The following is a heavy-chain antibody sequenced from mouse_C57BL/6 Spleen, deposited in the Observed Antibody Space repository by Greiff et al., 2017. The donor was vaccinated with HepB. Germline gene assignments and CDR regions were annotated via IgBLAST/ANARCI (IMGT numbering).Heavy chain of an antibody. Sequence: EVQLQQSGPELVKPGASVKISCKASGYTFTDYYMNWVKQSHGKSLEWIGDINPNNGGTSYNQKFKGKATLTVDKSSSTAYMELRSLTSEDSAVYYCARLRAYYSNYGDWYFDVWGTGTTVTVSS. CDR3: ARLRAYYSNYGDWYFDV. D-gene: IGHD2-5*01. J-gene: IGHJ1*03. CDR1: GYTFTDYY. CDR2: INPNNGGT. V-gene: IGHV1-26*01.